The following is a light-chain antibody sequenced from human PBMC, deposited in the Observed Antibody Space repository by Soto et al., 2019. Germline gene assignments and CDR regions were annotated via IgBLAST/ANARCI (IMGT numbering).Light chain of an antibody. CDR3: QQFSSYPLT. CDR2: HTS. J-gene: IGKJ4*01. Sequence: EVVWTQSPATLSSSPGEGATLSCGASQTVNSRLAWYQHKPGQAPRLLIYHTSNRATGIPARFSGSGSGTDFTLTISRLEPEDFAVYYCQQFSSYPLTFGGGTKVDIK. CDR1: QTVNSR. V-gene: IGKV3-11*01.